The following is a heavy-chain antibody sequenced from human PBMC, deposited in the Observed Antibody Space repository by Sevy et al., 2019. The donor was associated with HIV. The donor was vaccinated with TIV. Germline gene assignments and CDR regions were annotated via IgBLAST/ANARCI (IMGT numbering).Heavy chain of an antibody. J-gene: IGHJ6*02. D-gene: IGHD6-13*01. V-gene: IGHV3-7*01. CDR2: IKQDGSEK. Sequence: GGSLRLSCAASGFTFSSYWMSWVRQAPGKGLEWVANIKQDGSEKYYVDSVKGRFTISRDNAKNSLYQQMNSLRAEDTVVYYCASPSIAAAGSSSYYYGMDVWGQGTTVTVSS. CDR1: GFTFSSYW. CDR3: ASPSIAAAGSSSYYYGMDV.